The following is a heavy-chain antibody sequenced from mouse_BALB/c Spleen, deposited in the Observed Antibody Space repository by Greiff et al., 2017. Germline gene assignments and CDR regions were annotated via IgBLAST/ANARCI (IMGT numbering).Heavy chain of an antibody. CDR3: ARLGASYGYLYYFDY. Sequence: EVKLMESGPGLVKPSQSLSLTCTVTGYSITSDYAWNWIRQFPGNKLEWMGYISYSGSTSYNPSLKSRISITRDTSKNQFFLQLNSVTTEDTATYYCARLGASYGYLYYFDYWGQGTTLTVSS. CDR2: ISYSGST. V-gene: IGHV3-2*02. CDR1: GYSITSDYA. J-gene: IGHJ2*01. D-gene: IGHD1-2*01.